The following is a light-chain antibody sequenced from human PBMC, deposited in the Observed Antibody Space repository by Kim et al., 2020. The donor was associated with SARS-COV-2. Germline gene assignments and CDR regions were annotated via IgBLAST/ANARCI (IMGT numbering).Light chain of an antibody. J-gene: IGLJ3*02. CDR2: GKN. V-gene: IGLV3-19*01. CDR1: RLRRYY. CDR3: HSRDSSNNHL. Sequence: VALGQTVRITRQGDRLRRYYASWYQQKPGQAPVLVIYGKNNRPSGIPDRVSGSSSGNTASLTITGAQAEDEADYYCHSRDSSNNHLFGGGTQLTVL.